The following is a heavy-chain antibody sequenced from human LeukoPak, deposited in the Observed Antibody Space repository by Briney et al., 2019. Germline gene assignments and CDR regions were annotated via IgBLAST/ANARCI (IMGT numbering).Heavy chain of an antibody. V-gene: IGHV4-39*01. CDR1: GGPISSSSYY. J-gene: IGHJ2*01. CDR2: TSYSGST. CDR3: ARPSHYGDYAYWYFDL. Sequence: PSETLSLTCTVSGGPISSSSYYWAWIRQPPGKGLEWIGSTSYSGSTFYNPSLKSRVTISVDTSKNQFSLRLSSVTAADTAVYYCARPSHYGDYAYWYFDLWGRGTLVTVSS. D-gene: IGHD4-17*01.